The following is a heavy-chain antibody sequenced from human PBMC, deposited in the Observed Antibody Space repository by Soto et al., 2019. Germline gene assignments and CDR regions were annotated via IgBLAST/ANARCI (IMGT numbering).Heavy chain of an antibody. CDR2: MNPNSGNT. J-gene: IGHJ4*02. CDR3: YTMVRGVIWPFDY. Sequence: QVQLVQSGAEVKKPGASVKGSCKASGYTFTSYDINWVRQATGQGLAWMGWMNPNSGNTGYAQKFQGRVTMTRNTSISTAYMELSSLRAEDTAVYYCYTMVRGVIWPFDYWGQGTLVTVSS. CDR1: GYTFTSYD. V-gene: IGHV1-8*01. D-gene: IGHD3-10*01.